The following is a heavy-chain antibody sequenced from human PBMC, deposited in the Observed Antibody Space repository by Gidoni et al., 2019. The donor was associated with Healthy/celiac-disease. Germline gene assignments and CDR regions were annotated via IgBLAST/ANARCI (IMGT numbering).Heavy chain of an antibody. D-gene: IGHD2-15*01. CDR3: AKAVYGGNARRGFDY. CDR2: ISGSGGST. Sequence: EVQLLEPGGGLVLPGGSLRLSCAASGFTFSSYAMSWVRQAPGKGLGWVSAISGSGGSTYYADSVKGRFTISRDNSKNTLYLQMNSLRAEDTAVYDCAKAVYGGNARRGFDYWGQGTLVTVSS. CDR1: GFTFSSYA. J-gene: IGHJ4*02. V-gene: IGHV3-23*01.